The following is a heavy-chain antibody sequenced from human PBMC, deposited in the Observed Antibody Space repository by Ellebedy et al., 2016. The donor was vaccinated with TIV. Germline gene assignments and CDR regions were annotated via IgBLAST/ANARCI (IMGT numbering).Heavy chain of an antibody. Sequence: GESLKISCAASGFTFSSYSMSWVRQAPGKGLEWVSVIYSGGSTYYADSVKGRFTISRDNSKNTVYLQMNSLRAEDTAVYYCARVVSSGWSPIDYWGQGTLVTVSS. CDR1: GFTFSSYS. D-gene: IGHD6-19*01. J-gene: IGHJ4*02. CDR2: IYSGGST. CDR3: ARVVSSGWSPIDY. V-gene: IGHV3-53*01.